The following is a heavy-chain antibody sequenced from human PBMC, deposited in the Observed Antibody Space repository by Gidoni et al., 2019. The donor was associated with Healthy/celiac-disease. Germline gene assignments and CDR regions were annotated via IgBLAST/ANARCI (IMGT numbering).Heavy chain of an antibody. CDR2: IKSKTDGGTT. CDR3: TTAGSPAYYYYGMDV. J-gene: IGHJ6*02. V-gene: IGHV3-15*01. D-gene: IGHD3-10*01. CDR1: GCTVSNAG. Sequence: EVQLVESGGGLVKPGGALRLSGAASGCTVSNAGMSWVRQAPGKGREWVGRIKSKTDGGTTDDAAPVKGRFTISRDDSKNTLYLQMNSLKTEDTAVYYCTTAGSPAYYYYGMDVWGQGTTVTVSS.